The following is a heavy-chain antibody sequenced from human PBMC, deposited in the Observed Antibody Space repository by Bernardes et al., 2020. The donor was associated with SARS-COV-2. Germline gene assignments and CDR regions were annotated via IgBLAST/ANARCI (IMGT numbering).Heavy chain of an antibody. CDR3: VHYVWGSYRYPYFDY. D-gene: IGHD3-16*02. V-gene: IGHV1-24*01. J-gene: IGHJ4*02. Sequence: ASVKVSCKVSGYTFTELSMHWVRQAPGKGLEWMGGFDPEDGETIYAQKFQGRVTMTEDTSTDTAYMELSSLRSEDTAVYYCVHYVWGSYRYPYFDYWGQGTLVNVSS. CDR2: FDPEDGET. CDR1: GYTFTELS.